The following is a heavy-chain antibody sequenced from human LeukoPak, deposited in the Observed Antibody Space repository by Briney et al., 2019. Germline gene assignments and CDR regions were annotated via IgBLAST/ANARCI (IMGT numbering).Heavy chain of an antibody. Sequence: PGGSLRLSCAASGFTFSSYAMSWVRQAPGKGLEWVSAISGSGGSTYYADSVKGRFTISRDNSKNTLYLQMNGLRAEDTAVYYCAKGSDDCSGGSCYSDYWGQGTLVTVSS. CDR2: ISGSGGST. CDR1: GFTFSSYA. CDR3: AKGSDDCSGGSCYSDY. D-gene: IGHD2-15*01. V-gene: IGHV3-23*01. J-gene: IGHJ4*02.